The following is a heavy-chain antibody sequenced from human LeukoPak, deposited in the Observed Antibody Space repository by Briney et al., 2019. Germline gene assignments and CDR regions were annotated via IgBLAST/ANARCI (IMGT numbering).Heavy chain of an antibody. CDR2: IYPGDSDT. CDR3: ARLWAYYDSSGPSRGMDV. CDR1: GYSFTSYW. V-gene: IGHV5-51*01. J-gene: IGHJ6*02. Sequence: GDSLKISCKGSGYSFTSYWIGWVRQMPGKGLEWMGIIYPGDSDTRYSPSFQGQVTISADKSIGTAYLQWNSLKASDTAMYYCARLWAYYDSSGPSRGMDVWGQGTTVTVSS. D-gene: IGHD3-22*01.